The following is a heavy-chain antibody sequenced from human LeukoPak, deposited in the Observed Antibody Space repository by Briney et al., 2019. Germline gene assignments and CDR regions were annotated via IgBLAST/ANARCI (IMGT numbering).Heavy chain of an antibody. V-gene: IGHV4-4*09. CDR2: IYTSGST. Sequence: SETLSLTCTVSGGSISSYYWSWIRQPPGKGLEWIGYIYTSGSTNYNPSLKSRVTISVDTSKNQFSLKLSSVTAADTAVYYCARLVVEYYDFWSGYYHPLRYYYYYMDVWGKGTMVTVSS. CDR1: GGSISSYY. D-gene: IGHD3-3*01. J-gene: IGHJ6*03. CDR3: ARLVVEYYDFWSGYYHPLRYYYYYMDV.